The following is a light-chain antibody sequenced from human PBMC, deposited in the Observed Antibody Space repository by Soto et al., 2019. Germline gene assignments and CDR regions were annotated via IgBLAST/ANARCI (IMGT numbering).Light chain of an antibody. V-gene: IGKV3-20*01. CDR3: QQYGSSPGT. J-gene: IGKJ1*01. CDR1: QSVSSSY. CDR2: GAS. Sequence: EIVLTQSPGTLSLSPGERATLSCRASQSVSSSYLAWYQQKPGQAPRLLIYGASSRATGIPDRFSGSGSWADFTFTISGLEPEDFEVYYCQQYGSSPGTFGQGTKVEIK.